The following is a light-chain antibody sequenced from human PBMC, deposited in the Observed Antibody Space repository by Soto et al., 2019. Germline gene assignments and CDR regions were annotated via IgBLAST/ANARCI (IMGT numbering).Light chain of an antibody. J-gene: IGKJ1*01. CDR2: LGS. CDR1: QSLLHSNAYNY. Sequence: DIVVTQSRLSLPVTPGEPASISCRSSQSLLHSNAYNYLDWYLQRPGQSPQLLIYLGSNRASGVPDRFSGSGSGTDFTLKISRVEAEDVGIYYCMQALQTSWTFGQGTKVDIK. V-gene: IGKV2-28*01. CDR3: MQALQTSWT.